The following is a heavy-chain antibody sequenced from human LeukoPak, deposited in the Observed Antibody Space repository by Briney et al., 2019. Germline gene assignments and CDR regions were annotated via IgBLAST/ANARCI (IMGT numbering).Heavy chain of an antibody. CDR3: ARSNSGYVIY. J-gene: IGHJ4*02. D-gene: IGHD5-12*01. CDR2: ISAYNGST. CDR1: GYTFTSYG. V-gene: IGHV1-18*01. Sequence: ASVKVSSKASGYTFTSYGISWVRQAPGQGLEWMGWISAYNGSTNYAQKFQGRVTLTTDTSTSTAYMELTSLRSDDTAVYYCARSNSGYVIYWGEGALVTVSS.